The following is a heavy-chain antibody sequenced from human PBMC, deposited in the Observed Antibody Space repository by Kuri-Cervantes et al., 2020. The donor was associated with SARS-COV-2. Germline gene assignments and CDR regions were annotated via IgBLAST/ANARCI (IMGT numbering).Heavy chain of an antibody. D-gene: IGHD5-18*01. CDR3: ARTRMVNTAMAYSGAFDI. V-gene: IGHV4-30-2*01. CDR2: IYHSGST. CDR1: GGSISSGGYY. Sequence: SCTVSGGSISSGGYYWSWIRQPPGKGLEWIGYIYHSGSTNYNPSLKSRVTISVDTSKNQFSLKLSSVTAADTAVYYCARTRMVNTAMAYSGAFDIWGQGTMVTVSS. J-gene: IGHJ3*02.